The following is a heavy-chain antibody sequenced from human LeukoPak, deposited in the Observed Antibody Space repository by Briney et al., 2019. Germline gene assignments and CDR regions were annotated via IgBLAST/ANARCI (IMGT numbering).Heavy chain of an antibody. D-gene: IGHD1-14*01. CDR1: GFTFSSYS. CDR3: VRGDQEASEPAFDY. J-gene: IGHJ4*02. CDR2: ISSGGSTI. V-gene: IGHV3-48*02. Sequence: GGSLRLSCAASGFTFSSYSMNWVRQAAGKGLEWVSYISSGGSTIYYADSVRGRFTISRDTAKNSLYLAMNSLRDEDTATYYWVRGDQEASEPAFDYWGPGTLVTVSP.